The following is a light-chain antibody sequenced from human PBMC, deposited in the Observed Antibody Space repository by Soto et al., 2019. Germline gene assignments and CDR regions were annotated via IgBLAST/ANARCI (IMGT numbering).Light chain of an antibody. V-gene: IGKV1-5*03. Sequence: DIQMTQSPSTLSASVGDRVTITCRASQSISSWLAWYQQKPGKAPKLLIYKASSLESGVPSRFSGSGSVTEFTLTISSLQPDDFATYYCQQYNSYSRTFGQGTKVEMK. J-gene: IGKJ1*01. CDR2: KAS. CDR1: QSISSW. CDR3: QQYNSYSRT.